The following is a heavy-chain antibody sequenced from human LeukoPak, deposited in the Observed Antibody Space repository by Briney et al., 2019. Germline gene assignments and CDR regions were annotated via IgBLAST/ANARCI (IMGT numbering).Heavy chain of an antibody. D-gene: IGHD2-8*01. CDR2: IKQDGSEK. J-gene: IGHJ4*02. CDR1: GFTFRSYW. Sequence: GGSLRLSCAASGFTFRSYWMSWVRQAPGKRLEWVANIKQDGSEKYYVDSVKGRFTISRDNAKNSLYLQMNSLRAEDTAVYYCARSNEARLYYFDYWGQGTLVTVSS. V-gene: IGHV3-7*01. CDR3: ARSNEARLYYFDY.